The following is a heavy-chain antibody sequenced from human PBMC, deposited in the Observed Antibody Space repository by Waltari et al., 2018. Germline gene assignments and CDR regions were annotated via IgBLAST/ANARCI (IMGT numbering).Heavy chain of an antibody. CDR3: ARAGGYTAAGNSDY. V-gene: IGHV3-30*04. D-gene: IGHD6-13*01. CDR1: GFTFSSYA. Sequence: QVQLVESGGGVVQPGRSLRLSCAASGFTFSSYAMHWVRQAPGKGLEWVACISYDGSNKYYADSVKGRFTISRDNSKNTLYLQMNSLRAEDTAVYYCARAGGYTAAGNSDYWGQGTLVTVSS. CDR2: ISYDGSNK. J-gene: IGHJ4*02.